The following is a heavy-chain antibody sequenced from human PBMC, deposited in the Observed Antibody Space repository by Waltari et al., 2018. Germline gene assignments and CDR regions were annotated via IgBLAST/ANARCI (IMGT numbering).Heavy chain of an antibody. J-gene: IGHJ4*02. Sequence: QLQLQESGPGLVKPSETLSLTCTVSGGSISSSSYYWGWIRQPPGKGLEWIGSIYYSGSTYYTPALKSRVTISVDTSKNQFSRKLSSVTAADTAVYYCRAYSRFGSGRYYFDYWGQGTLVTVSS. CDR3: RAYSRFGSGRYYFDY. CDR2: IYYSGST. CDR1: GGSISSSSYY. D-gene: IGHD3-10*01. V-gene: IGHV4-39*01.